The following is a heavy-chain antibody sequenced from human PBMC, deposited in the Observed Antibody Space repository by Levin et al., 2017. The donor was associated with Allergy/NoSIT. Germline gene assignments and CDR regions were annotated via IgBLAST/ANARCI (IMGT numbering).Heavy chain of an antibody. V-gene: IGHV4-59*08. CDR2: IYYSGST. D-gene: IGHD4-11*01. J-gene: IGHJ4*01. CDR1: GGSINSYY. Sequence: PSETLSLTCTVSGGSINSYYWSWVRQPPGKGLEWIGYIYYSGSTHYNPSLKSRVTMSVDTSKNQFSLKLSSVTAADTAVYYCARHHDYTDYSFDYWGHGTLVTVSS. CDR3: ARHHDYTDYSFDY.